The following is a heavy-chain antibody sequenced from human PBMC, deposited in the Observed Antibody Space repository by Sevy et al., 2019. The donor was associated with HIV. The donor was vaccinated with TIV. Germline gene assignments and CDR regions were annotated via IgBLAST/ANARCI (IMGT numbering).Heavy chain of an antibody. CDR2: ISYDGSNK. J-gene: IGHJ6*02. CDR3: AREDEDTAMDPYYYYGMDV. Sequence: GGSLRLSCAASVFTFSSYARHWVRQAPGKGLEWVAVISYDGSNKYYADSVKGRFTISRDNSKNTLYLQMNSLRAEDTAVYYCAREDEDTAMDPYYYYGMDVWGQGTTVTVSS. V-gene: IGHV3-30-3*01. D-gene: IGHD5-18*01. CDR1: VFTFSSYA.